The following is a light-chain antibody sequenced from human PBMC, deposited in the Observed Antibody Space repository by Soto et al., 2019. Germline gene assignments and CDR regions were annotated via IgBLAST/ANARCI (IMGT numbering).Light chain of an antibody. J-gene: IGKJ5*01. CDR1: QSVSSY. Sequence: ETVLTQSPATLSLSPGERATLSCRASQSVSSYLAWYQQKPGQAPRLLIYGASSRATGIPDRFSGSGSGTDFTLTISRLEPEDFAVYYCQQYGSSSTFGQGTRLEIK. V-gene: IGKV3-20*01. CDR3: QQYGSSST. CDR2: GAS.